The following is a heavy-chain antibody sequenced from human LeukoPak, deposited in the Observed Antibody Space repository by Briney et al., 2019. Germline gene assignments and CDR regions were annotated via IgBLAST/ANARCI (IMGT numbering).Heavy chain of an antibody. CDR2: IHHSGST. Sequence: ASETLSLTCAVYGGSFSGYYWSWIRQPPGKGLEWIGEIHHSGSTNYNPSLKSRVTISVDTSKNQFSLKLSSVTAADTAVYYCARMGKLGYCSSTSCYRLKFTFDYWGQGTLVTVSS. CDR3: ARMGKLGYCSSTSCYRLKFTFDY. V-gene: IGHV4-34*01. D-gene: IGHD2-2*01. J-gene: IGHJ4*02. CDR1: GGSFSGYY.